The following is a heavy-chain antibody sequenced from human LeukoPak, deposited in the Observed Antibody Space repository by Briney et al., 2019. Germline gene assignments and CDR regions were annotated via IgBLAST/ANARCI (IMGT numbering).Heavy chain of an antibody. D-gene: IGHD2-2*01. CDR2: IIPIFGTA. Sequence: SVKVSCKASGGTFSSYAISWVRQAPGQGLEWRGGIIPIFGTANYAQKFQGRVTITTDESTSTAYMELSSLRSEDTAVYYCARQVPAAPGYYYYMDVWGKGTTVTVSS. J-gene: IGHJ6*03. CDR3: ARQVPAAPGYYYYMDV. V-gene: IGHV1-69*05. CDR1: GGTFSSYA.